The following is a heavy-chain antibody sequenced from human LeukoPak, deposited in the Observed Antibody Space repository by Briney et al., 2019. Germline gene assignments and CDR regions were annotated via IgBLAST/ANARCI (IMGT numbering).Heavy chain of an antibody. D-gene: IGHD3-10*01. Sequence: PGGSLRLSCAASGFTFSSYAMSWVRQAPGKGLEWVSAISGSGGSTYYADSVKGRFTISRDNSKNTLYLQMNSLRAEDTAVYYCAKARAYYYGSGSYHFWGQGTLVTVSS. CDR2: ISGSGGST. CDR3: AKARAYYYGSGSYHF. J-gene: IGHJ4*02. CDR1: GFTFSSYA. V-gene: IGHV3-23*01.